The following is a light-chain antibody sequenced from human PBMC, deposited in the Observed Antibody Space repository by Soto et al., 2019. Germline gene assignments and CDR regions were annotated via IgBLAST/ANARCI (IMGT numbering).Light chain of an antibody. J-gene: IGKJ4*01. CDR3: QQYNNWPPVT. CDR1: QSLSSN. V-gene: IGKV3-15*01. Sequence: EIVMTQSPATLSVSPGERATLSCRASQSLSSNLAWYQQQPGQAPSLLIWGASTRATGIPARFSGSGSGTEFTLTISSLQCEDFAVCYCQQYNNWPPVTFGGGTKVDIK. CDR2: GAS.